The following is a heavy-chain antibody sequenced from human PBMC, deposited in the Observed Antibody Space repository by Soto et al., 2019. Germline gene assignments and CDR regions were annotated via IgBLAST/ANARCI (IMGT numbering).Heavy chain of an antibody. CDR1: GYTFTGYY. V-gene: IGHV1-2*04. J-gene: IGHJ6*02. D-gene: IGHD6-13*01. CDR2: INPNSGGT. CDR3: ATGIAAAGTRDYYYGMDV. Sequence: QVQLVQSGAEVKKPGASVKVSCKASGYTFTGYYMHWVRQAPGQGLEWMGWINPNSGGTNYAQKFQGWVTMTRDTSISTAYMELSRLRSDDTAVYYCATGIAAAGTRDYYYGMDVWGQGTTVTVSS.